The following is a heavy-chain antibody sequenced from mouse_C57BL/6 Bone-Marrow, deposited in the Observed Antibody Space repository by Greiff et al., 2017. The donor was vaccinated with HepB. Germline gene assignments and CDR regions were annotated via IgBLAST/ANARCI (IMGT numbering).Heavy chain of an antibody. CDR2: IYPGDGDT. CDR1: GYAFSSYW. V-gene: IGHV1-80*01. D-gene: IGHD2-4*01. J-gene: IGHJ3*01. CDR3: ARSFYYDLAFFAY. Sequence: QVQLKESGAELVKPGASVKISCKASGYAFSSYWMNWVKQRPGKGLEWIGQIYPGDGDTNYNGKFKGKATLTADKSSSTAYMQLSSLTSEDSAVYFCARSFYYDLAFFAYWGQGTLVTVSA.